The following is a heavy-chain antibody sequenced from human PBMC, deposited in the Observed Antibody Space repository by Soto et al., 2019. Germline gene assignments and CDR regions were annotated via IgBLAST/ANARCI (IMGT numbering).Heavy chain of an antibody. CDR2: INPNSGGT. D-gene: IGHD2-15*01. J-gene: IGHJ6*02. Sequence: ASVKVSCKASGYTFTGYYMHWVRQAPGQGLEWMGWINPNSGGTNYAQKFQGRVTMTRDTSISTAYMELSRLRSDDTAVYYCASPADCRGRSRYTPYYYYGMEVWGQGTTVTVS. CDR3: ASPADCRGRSRYTPYYYYGMEV. CDR1: GYTFTGYY. V-gene: IGHV1-2*02.